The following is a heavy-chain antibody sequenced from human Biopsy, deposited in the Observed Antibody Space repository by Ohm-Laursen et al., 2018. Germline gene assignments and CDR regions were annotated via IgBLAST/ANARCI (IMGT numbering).Heavy chain of an antibody. D-gene: IGHD3-16*01. CDR2: ITGSGGST. CDR1: GFTFSTYA. Sequence: SPRLSCSASGFTFSTYAMTWVRQAPGEGLEWVSSITGSGGSTYYPDSVKGRFTISRDNSKNSLYLQMNSLRAEDTAVYYCAKGYGPDNWFDPWGQGTLVTVSS. CDR3: AKGYGPDNWFDP. V-gene: IGHV3-23*01. J-gene: IGHJ5*02.